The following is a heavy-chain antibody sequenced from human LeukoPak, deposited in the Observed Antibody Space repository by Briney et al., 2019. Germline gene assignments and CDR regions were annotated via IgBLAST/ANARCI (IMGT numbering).Heavy chain of an antibody. CDR1: GYTFTSYY. J-gene: IGHJ4*02. D-gene: IGHD3-22*01. V-gene: IGHV1-46*01. Sequence: GASVKVSCKASGYTFTSYYMHWVRQAPGQGLEWMGIINPSGGSTSYAQKFQGRVTMTRDMSTSTVYMELSSLRSEDTAVYYCARAETLSYYDSSGYPLDYWGQGTLVTVSS. CDR3: ARAETLSYYDSSGYPLDY. CDR2: INPSGGST.